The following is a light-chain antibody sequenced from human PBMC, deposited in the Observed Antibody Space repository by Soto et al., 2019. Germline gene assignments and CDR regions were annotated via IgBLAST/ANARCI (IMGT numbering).Light chain of an antibody. CDR1: QSVLYSSNNKNY. CDR2: WAS. CDR3: QQYYTTTPT. Sequence: DIVMTQSPDSLAVSLGERATINCKSSQSVLYSSNNKNYLAWYQQKPGQPPKLLIYWASTRESGVPDRFSGSGSGTDFPLTISSLQAEDVAVYYCQQYYTTTPTFGPGTKVDIK. J-gene: IGKJ3*01. V-gene: IGKV4-1*01.